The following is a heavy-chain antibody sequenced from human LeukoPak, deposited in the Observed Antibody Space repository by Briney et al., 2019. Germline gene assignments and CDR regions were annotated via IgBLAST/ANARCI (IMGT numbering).Heavy chain of an antibody. CDR3: ASRYYDSSGYYFDRSEVDAFDI. Sequence: ASVKVSCKASGYTFTGYYMHWVRQAPGQGLEWMGWINPNSGGTNYAQKFQGRVTMTRDTSISTAYMELSRLRSDDTAVYYCASRYYDSSGYYFDRSEVDAFDIWGKGTTVTVSS. CDR2: INPNSGGT. D-gene: IGHD3-22*01. J-gene: IGHJ3*02. V-gene: IGHV1-2*02. CDR1: GYTFTGYY.